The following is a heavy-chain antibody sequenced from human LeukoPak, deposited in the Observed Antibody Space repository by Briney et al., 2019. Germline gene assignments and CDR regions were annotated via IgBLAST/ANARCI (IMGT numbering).Heavy chain of an antibody. CDR2: INPNSGGT. D-gene: IGHD6-13*01. J-gene: IGHJ6*02. V-gene: IGHV1-2*02. CDR3: ARDEIGSSSWFYYYYYGMDV. CDR1: GYTFTGYY. Sequence: RWASVKVSCKASGYTFTGYYMHWVRQAPGQGLEWMGWINPNSGGTNYAQKFQGRVTMTRDTSISTAYMELSRLRSDDTAVYYCARDEIGSSSWFYYYYYGMDVWGQGTTVTVSS.